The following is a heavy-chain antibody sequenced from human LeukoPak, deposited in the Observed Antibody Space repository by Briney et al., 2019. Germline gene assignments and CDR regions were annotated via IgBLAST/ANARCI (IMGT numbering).Heavy chain of an antibody. J-gene: IGHJ3*02. CDR3: ARGHYGDYLRYAFDI. CDR1: GGSISSYY. Sequence: SETLSLTCTVSGGSISSYYWSWIRQPAGKGLEWIGRIYTSGSTNYNPSLTSRAPMSVDTSKNQFSLKLSSVTAADTAVYYCARGHYGDYLRYAFDIWGQGTMVTVSS. D-gene: IGHD4-17*01. V-gene: IGHV4-4*07. CDR2: IYTSGST.